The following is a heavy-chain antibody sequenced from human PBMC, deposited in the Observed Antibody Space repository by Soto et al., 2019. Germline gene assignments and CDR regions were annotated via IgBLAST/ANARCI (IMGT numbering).Heavy chain of an antibody. J-gene: IGHJ6*02. V-gene: IGHV1-69*13. CDR1: GGTFSSYA. CDR3: ARDPRYCSGGSCSTRGGMDV. CDR2: IIPIFGTA. Sequence: SVKVSCKASGGTFSSYAISWVRQAPGQGLEWMGGIIPIFGTANYAQKFQGRVTITADESTSTAYMELSSLRSEDTAVYYCARDPRYCSGGSCSTRGGMDVWGQGTTVTVSS. D-gene: IGHD2-15*01.